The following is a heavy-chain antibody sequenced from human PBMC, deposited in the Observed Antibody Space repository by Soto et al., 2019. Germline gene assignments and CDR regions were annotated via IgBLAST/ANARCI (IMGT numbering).Heavy chain of an antibody. Sequence: QVQLVQSGAEVKKPGSSVRVSCKASGGTFSSYAISWVRQAPGQGLEWMGGIIPIFGTENYAQQFQGRVTITADESTSTAYMELSSLRSEDTAVYYCARDRIAGSKYYYGMDVWGQGTTVAVSS. CDR1: GGTFSSYA. CDR3: ARDRIAGSKYYYGMDV. CDR2: IIPIFGTE. D-gene: IGHD6-13*01. V-gene: IGHV1-69*01. J-gene: IGHJ6*02.